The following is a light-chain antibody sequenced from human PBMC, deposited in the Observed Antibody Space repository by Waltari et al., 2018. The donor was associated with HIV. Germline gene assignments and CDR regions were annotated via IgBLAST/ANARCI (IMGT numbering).Light chain of an antibody. J-gene: IGLJ1*01. CDR3: SSYTGSSTLYV. Sequence: QSALTQPASVSGSPGQSITISCTGTSSDAGLYNYVSWYQQHPGKAPKLMIYEVSNRPSGVSNRFSGSKSGNTASLTISGLQAEDEADYYCSSYTGSSTLYVFGTGTKVTVL. CDR1: SSDAGLYNY. V-gene: IGLV2-14*01. CDR2: EVS.